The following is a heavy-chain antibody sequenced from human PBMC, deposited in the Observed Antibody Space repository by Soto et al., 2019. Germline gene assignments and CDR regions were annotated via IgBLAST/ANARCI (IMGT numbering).Heavy chain of an antibody. J-gene: IGHJ6*02. V-gene: IGHV3-30*03. CDR3: ARDLVDCSSTSCGGYYYYGMDV. Sequence: GGSLRLSCAASGFTFSNYGIHWVRQAPGKGLEWVAVISHDGNKEYYADSVKGRFTVSRDNSKKTVYLQMNSLRAEDTAMYYCARDLVDCSSTSCGGYYYYGMDVWGQGTTVTVSS. CDR2: ISHDGNKE. CDR1: GFTFSNYG. D-gene: IGHD2-2*01.